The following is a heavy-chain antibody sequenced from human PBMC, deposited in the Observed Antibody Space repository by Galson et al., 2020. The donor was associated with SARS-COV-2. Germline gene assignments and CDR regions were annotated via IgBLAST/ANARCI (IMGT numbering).Heavy chain of an antibody. Sequence: SQASETLSLTCAVYGGSFSGYYWGWIRQSPGKGLEWIGEITPSGNINSNPALKSRVTILKDTSKNQFSLRLRSVTAADTAVYFCARGSRDVTMVLMIATSASYCFDLWGQGSLVTVSS. CDR2: ITPSGNI. V-gene: IGHV4-34*01. CDR3: ARGSRDVTMVLMIATSASYCFDL. J-gene: IGHJ4*02. CDR1: GGSFSGYY. D-gene: IGHD2-21*01.